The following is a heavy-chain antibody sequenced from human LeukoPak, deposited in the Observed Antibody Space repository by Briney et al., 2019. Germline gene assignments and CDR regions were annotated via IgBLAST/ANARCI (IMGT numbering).Heavy chain of an antibody. Sequence: GGSLRLSCAVSGFTFSTYLMSWVRQAPGKGLEWGANIKQDGSEKYYVDSVKGRFTISRDNAKNSLYLQMNSLRVEDTAVYYCARDRKGGDYWGQGTLVTVSS. D-gene: IGHD3-16*01. V-gene: IGHV3-7*01. CDR3: ARDRKGGDY. CDR2: IKQDGSEK. J-gene: IGHJ4*02. CDR1: GFTFSTYL.